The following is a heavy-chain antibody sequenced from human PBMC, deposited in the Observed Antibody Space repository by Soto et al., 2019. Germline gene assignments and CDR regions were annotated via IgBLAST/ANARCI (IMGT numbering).Heavy chain of an antibody. CDR2: IIPVLGVE. CDR3: ATSPNPGSATASYEGMAV. D-gene: IGHD2-21*02. V-gene: IGHV1-69*02. CDR1: GGSFTNYI. Sequence: QVQLVQSGAEVKKPGSSVKVSCKASGGSFTNYIFTWVRQAPGQGLEWMGRIIPVLGVEYYAQKFQGRVTSTADKSTNTADMELSSLRSEDTAVYYCATSPNPGSATASYEGMAVWCLGTTVTVSS. J-gene: IGHJ6*02.